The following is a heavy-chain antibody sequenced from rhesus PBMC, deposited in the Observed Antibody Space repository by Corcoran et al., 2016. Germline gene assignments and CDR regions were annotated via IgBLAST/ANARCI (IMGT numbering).Heavy chain of an antibody. V-gene: IGHV4-76*01. D-gene: IGHD6-25*01. Sequence: QVQLQESGPGVVKPSETLSLTCAVSGYSISSGYDWSWIRQPPGKGLEWLGYIYGRSWSTTYNPYLKNRGTIYKDTYKNQCSLKLSSVTAADTAVYYGARDRAGAAGNFDYWGQGVLVTVSS. CDR2: IYGRSWST. J-gene: IGHJ4*01. CDR1: GYSISSGYD. CDR3: ARDRAGAAGNFDY.